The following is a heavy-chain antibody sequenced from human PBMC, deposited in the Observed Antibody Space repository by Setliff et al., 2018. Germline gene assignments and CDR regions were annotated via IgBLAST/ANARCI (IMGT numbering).Heavy chain of an antibody. Sequence: SETLSLTCAVYGGSFSGYYWSWIRQPPGKGLEWIGEMYHSGNTYYNPSLKSRVTISIDKSRNQFSLNLNSVTAADTAVYYCARGLSYYDSSGYTRDYFDYWGQGTLVTVSS. V-gene: IGHV4-34*01. CDR1: GGSFSGYY. CDR2: MYHSGNT. J-gene: IGHJ4*02. D-gene: IGHD3-22*01. CDR3: ARGLSYYDSSGYTRDYFDY.